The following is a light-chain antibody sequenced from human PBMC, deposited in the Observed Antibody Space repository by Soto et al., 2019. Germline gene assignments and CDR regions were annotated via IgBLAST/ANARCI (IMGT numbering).Light chain of an antibody. CDR3: QQANSFPPT. CDR2: SAS. CDR1: QGISRW. Sequence: DIHMTQSPSSVSASVGYIFTITCRASQGISRWLVWYQKKQGKAPKALIYSASSLQSGVPSRLSGSGYGTDLTITISSMQTEDFETYYCQQANSFPPTFGHGTKVDIK. J-gene: IGKJ1*01. V-gene: IGKV1-12*01.